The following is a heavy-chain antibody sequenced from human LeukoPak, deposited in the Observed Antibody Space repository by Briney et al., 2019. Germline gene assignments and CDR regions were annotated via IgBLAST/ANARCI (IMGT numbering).Heavy chain of an antibody. Sequence: TGGSLRLSCAASGFTFSTYGMHWVRQAPGKGLEWVAFIRYDGSNKYYSDSVKGRFTISRDNSKNTLCLQMNSLRAEDTAVYYCAKDRHCTNGVCFIPRTLDYWGQGTLVTVSS. J-gene: IGHJ4*02. V-gene: IGHV3-30*02. CDR2: IRYDGSNK. CDR1: GFTFSTYG. D-gene: IGHD2-8*01. CDR3: AKDRHCTNGVCFIPRTLDY.